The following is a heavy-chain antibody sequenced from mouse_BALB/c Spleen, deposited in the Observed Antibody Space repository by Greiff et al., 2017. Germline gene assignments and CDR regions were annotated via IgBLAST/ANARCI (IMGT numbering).Heavy chain of an antibody. CDR3: ARSVIDGYYSCFAY. CDR1: GYNFTSYW. V-gene: IGHV1-55*01. D-gene: IGHD2-3*01. CDR2: IYPGSGST. J-gene: IGHJ3*01. Sequence: QVQLQQPGAELVKPGTSVKLSCKASGYNFTSYWINWVKLRPGQGLEWIGDIYPGSGSTNYNEKFKSKATLTVDTSSSTAYMQLSSLASEDSALYYCARSVIDGYYSCFAYWGQGTLVTVSA.